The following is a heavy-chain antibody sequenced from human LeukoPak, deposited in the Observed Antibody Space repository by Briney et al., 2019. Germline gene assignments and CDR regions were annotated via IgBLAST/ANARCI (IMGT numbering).Heavy chain of an antibody. V-gene: IGHV4-59*01. J-gene: IGHJ5*02. Sequence: PSETLSLTCTVSGGPISSYYWSWIRQPPGKGLEWIGYIYYSGSTNYNPSLKSRVTISVDTSKNQFSLKLSSVTAADTAVYYCARAPPYYGGISRSWFDPWGQGTLVTVSS. CDR1: GGPISSYY. CDR3: ARAPPYYGGISRSWFDP. CDR2: IYYSGST. D-gene: IGHD4-23*01.